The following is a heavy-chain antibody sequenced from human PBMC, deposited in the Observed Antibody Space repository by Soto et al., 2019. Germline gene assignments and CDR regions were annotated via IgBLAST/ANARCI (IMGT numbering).Heavy chain of an antibody. D-gene: IGHD4-17*01. CDR1: GGSVTNSSYY. CDR3: VSQRTTVPTQAYFDY. J-gene: IGHJ4*02. CDR2: VYYRGRS. V-gene: IGHV4-39*01. Sequence: PSETLSLTCTVSGGSVTNSSYYWCWIRQSPGKGLEWIGSVYYRGRSYSKSSVKSRVTISVDTSKNRFSLSLNSVTASDTAVYFCVSQRTTVPTQAYFDYWGPGALVTVSS.